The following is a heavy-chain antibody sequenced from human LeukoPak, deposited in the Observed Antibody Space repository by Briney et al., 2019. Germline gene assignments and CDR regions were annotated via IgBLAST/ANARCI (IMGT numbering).Heavy chain of an antibody. CDR2: IYHSGST. D-gene: IGHD3-22*01. CDR3: ARSYYYDSSGYPY. CDR1: GGSISSGGYS. V-gene: IGHV4-30-2*01. J-gene: IGHJ4*02. Sequence: SETLSLTCAVSGGSISSGGYSWSWIRQPPGKGLEWIGYIYHSGSTYYNPSLKSRVTISVDRSKNQFSLKLSSVTAADTAVYYCARSYYYDSSGYPYWGQGTLVTVSS.